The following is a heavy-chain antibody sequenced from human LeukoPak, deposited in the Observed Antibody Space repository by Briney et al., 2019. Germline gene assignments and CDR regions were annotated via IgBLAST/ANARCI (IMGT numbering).Heavy chain of an antibody. V-gene: IGHV4-59*01. CDR3: ARLSATGWFAP. D-gene: IGHD1-14*01. J-gene: IGHJ5*02. Sequence: SETLSLTCAVSGYSISSYYWSCIREPPGKGLEWLAYIYDGGNNKYNPSLKNRLTISVDTSKSQVSLKLRSVTAADTAVYYCARLSATGWFAPWGQGTLVTVSS. CDR1: GYSISSYY. CDR2: IYDGGNN.